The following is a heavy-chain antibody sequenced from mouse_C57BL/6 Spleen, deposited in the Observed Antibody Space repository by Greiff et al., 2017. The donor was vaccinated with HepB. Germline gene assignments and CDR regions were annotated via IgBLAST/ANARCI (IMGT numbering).Heavy chain of an antibody. Sequence: QVQLQQSGAELVKPGASVKLSCKASGYTFTSYWMHWVKQRPGQGLEWIGWIYPRDGSTKYNEKFKGKATLTVDTSSSTAYMELHSLTSEDSAVYFCARGGYYFAYWGQGTLVTVSA. CDR2: IYPRDGST. CDR1: GYTFTSYW. D-gene: IGHD2-3*01. CDR3: ARGGYYFAY. J-gene: IGHJ3*01. V-gene: IGHV1-85*01.